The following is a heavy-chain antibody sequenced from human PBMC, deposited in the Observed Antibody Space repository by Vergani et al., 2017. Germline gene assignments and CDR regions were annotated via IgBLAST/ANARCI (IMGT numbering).Heavy chain of an antibody. CDR3: ARMGGYDEGDAFRIGYFDS. V-gene: IGHV4-31*03. Sequence: QVQLQESGPGLVKPSQTLSLTCSVSGDSISSGVYYWNWIRQHPGKGLEWIGYIYSTGSTHHNPSLRRRIIMSVDTSKNQFSLKLNSVTAADTAMYYCARMGGYDEGDAFRIGYFDSWGPGSLVTVSS. CDR2: IYSTGST. J-gene: IGHJ4*02. CDR1: GDSISSGVYY. D-gene: IGHD3-22*01.